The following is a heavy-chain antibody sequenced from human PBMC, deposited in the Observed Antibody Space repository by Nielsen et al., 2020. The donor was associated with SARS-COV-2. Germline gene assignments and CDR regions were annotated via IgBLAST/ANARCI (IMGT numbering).Heavy chain of an antibody. D-gene: IGHD5-18*01. J-gene: IGHJ3*02. CDR3: ARHLDTAMGRDAFDI. Sequence: SETLSLTCTVSGGSISSGGYYWSWIRQHPGKGLEWIGYIYYSGSTYYNPSLKSRVTISVDTSKNQFSLKLSSVTAADTAVYYCARHLDTAMGRDAFDIWGQGTMVTVSS. CDR1: GGSISSGGYY. CDR2: IYYSGST. V-gene: IGHV4-31*03.